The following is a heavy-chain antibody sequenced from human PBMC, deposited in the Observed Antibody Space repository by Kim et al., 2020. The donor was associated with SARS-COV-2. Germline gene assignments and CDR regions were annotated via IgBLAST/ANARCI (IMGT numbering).Heavy chain of an antibody. V-gene: IGHV4-34*01. D-gene: IGHD3-10*01. Sequence: NDNPSPKSRITRSVETTKNQFSRKLSSVTAADTAVYYCARAPMVRGVIGYWGQGTLVTVSS. J-gene: IGHJ4*02. CDR3: ARAPMVRGVIGY.